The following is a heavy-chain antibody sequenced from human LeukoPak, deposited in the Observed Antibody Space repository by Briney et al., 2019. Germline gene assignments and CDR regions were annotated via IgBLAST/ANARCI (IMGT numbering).Heavy chain of an antibody. CDR1: GFTFSSYE. Sequence: GGSLRLSCAASGFTFSSYEMNWVRQAPGKGLEWVSYISSSGSTIYYADSVKGRFTISRDNAKNSLYLQMNSLRAEDTAVYYCAIGGTRGIYSGYDPFGYWGQGTLVTVSS. V-gene: IGHV3-48*03. D-gene: IGHD5-12*01. CDR3: AIGGTRGIYSGYDPFGY. CDR2: ISSSGSTI. J-gene: IGHJ4*02.